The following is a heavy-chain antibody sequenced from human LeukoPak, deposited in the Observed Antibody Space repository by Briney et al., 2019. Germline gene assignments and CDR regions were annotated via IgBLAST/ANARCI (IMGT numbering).Heavy chain of an antibody. V-gene: IGHV1-46*01. D-gene: IGHD1-26*01. CDR1: GYTFTGYY. J-gene: IGHJ5*02. CDR2: INPSAGST. Sequence: ASVKVSCKASGYTFTGYYIHWVRQAPGQGLEWMGVINPSAGSTSYAQKFQGRVTMTRDTSTSTVYMELSSLRSDDTAVYYCARDHSGSQHWFDPWGQGTLVTVSS. CDR3: ARDHSGSQHWFDP.